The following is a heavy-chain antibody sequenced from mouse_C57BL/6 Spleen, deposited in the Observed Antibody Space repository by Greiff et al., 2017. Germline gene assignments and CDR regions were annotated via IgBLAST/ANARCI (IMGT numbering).Heavy chain of an antibody. D-gene: IGHD2-2*01. CDR1: GYTFTDYE. Sequence: VQLQQSGAELVRPGASVTLSCKASGYTFTDYEMHWVKQTPVHGLEWIGAIDPETGGTAYNQKFKGKAILTADKSSSTAYMELRSLTSEDSAVYYCTRSGVIYGYDGYYYAMDYWGQGTSVTVSS. V-gene: IGHV1-15*01. CDR2: IDPETGGT. CDR3: TRSGVIYGYDGYYYAMDY. J-gene: IGHJ4*01.